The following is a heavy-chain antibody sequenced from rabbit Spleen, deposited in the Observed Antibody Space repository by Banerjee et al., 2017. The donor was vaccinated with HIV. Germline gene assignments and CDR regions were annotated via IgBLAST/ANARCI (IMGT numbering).Heavy chain of an antibody. V-gene: IGHV1S40*01. J-gene: IGHJ3*01. CDR2: IYDGDGST. CDR1: GFTISSSYY. D-gene: IGHD4-2*01. CDR3: AKRGTYSTWADAGL. Sequence: QQLEESGGDLVKPGASLALTCKASGFTISSSYYMCWVRQAPGKGLEWIACIYDGDGSTYYASWVNGRFTISKTSSTTVDLKMTSLTAADTATYFCAKRGTYSTWADAGLWGQGTLVTVS.